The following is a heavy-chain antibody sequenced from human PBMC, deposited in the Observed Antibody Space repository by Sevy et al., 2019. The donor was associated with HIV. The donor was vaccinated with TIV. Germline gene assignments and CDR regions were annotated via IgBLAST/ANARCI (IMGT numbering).Heavy chain of an antibody. CDR3: ARDGRGISAFDI. J-gene: IGHJ3*02. V-gene: IGHV3-23*01. D-gene: IGHD3-3*02. Sequence: GGSLRLSCAASEFTFSSHAVSWVRQAPGKGLEWVSAISGNGEKTHYADSVRGRFTNPRDNFKNTLYLHMSTLRAEDTALYYCARDGRGISAFDIWGQGTMVTVSS. CDR2: ISGNGEKT. CDR1: EFTFSSHA.